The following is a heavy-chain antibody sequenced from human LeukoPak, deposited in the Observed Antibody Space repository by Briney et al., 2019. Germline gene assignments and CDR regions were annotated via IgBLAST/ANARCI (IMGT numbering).Heavy chain of an antibody. CDR3: ARDLNPPRKIAAAGRYYYYYYGMDV. CDR1: GFTFSSHG. J-gene: IGHJ6*02. Sequence: GGSLRLSCAASGFTFSSHGMNWVRQAPGKGLEWVSHISSSTTAMYYADSVKGRFTISRDNARNSLHLQMNSLRVEATAVYYCARDLNPPRKIAAAGRYYYYYYGMDVWGQGTTVTVSS. D-gene: IGHD6-13*01. V-gene: IGHV3-48*04. CDR2: ISSSTTAM.